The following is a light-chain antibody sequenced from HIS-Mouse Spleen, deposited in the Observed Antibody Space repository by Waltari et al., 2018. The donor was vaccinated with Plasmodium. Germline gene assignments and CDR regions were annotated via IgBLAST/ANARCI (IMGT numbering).Light chain of an antibody. Sequence: DIQMTQSPSTLSASVGERVTITCRASQSISSWLAWYQQKPGKAPKLLIYKASSLESGVPSRFSGSGSGTEFTLTISSLQPDDFANYYCQQYNSYWTFGQGTKVEIK. CDR2: KAS. J-gene: IGKJ1*01. CDR3: QQYNSYWT. V-gene: IGKV1-5*03. CDR1: QSISSW.